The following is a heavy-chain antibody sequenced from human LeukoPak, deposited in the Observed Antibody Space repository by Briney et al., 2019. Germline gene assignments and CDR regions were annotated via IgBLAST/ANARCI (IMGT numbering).Heavy chain of an antibody. CDR1: GYSISSGYY. J-gene: IGHJ4*02. D-gene: IGHD1-26*01. CDR2: IYHSGST. CDR3: ARLDPQLRLFDY. Sequence: SETLSLTCTVSGYSISSGYYWGWIRQPPGKGLEWIGSIYHSGSTYYNPSLKSRVTISVDTSKNQFSLKLSSVTAADTAVYYCARLDPQLRLFDYWGQGTLVTVSS. V-gene: IGHV4-38-2*02.